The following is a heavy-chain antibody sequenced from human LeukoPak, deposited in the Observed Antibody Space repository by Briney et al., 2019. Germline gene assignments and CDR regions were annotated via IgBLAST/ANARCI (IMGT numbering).Heavy chain of an antibody. CDR2: INPNSGGT. Sequence: GASVKVSCKASGYTFTDYFMHWVRQAPGQGLEWMGWINPNSGGTHYAQKFQGRVTMTRDTSISTAYMELIRLRTAGTAAVYCARNPGYSSPRGDYWGQGTLVTVSS. V-gene: IGHV1-2*02. CDR1: GYTFTDYF. D-gene: IGHD5-18*01. CDR3: ARNPGYSSPRGDY. J-gene: IGHJ4*02.